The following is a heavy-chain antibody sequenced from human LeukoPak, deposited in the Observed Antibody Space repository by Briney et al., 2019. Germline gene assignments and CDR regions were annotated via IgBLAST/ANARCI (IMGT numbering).Heavy chain of an antibody. CDR2: ILHSGGT. CDR3: ARQDYNDYYFDY. Sequence: PSETLSLTCAVYGGSFSGYYWSWIRQPPGKGLEWIGDILHSGGTNYNPSLKSRVTISVDTSKNQFSLKLSSVTAADTAVYYCARQDYNDYYFDYWGQGTLVTVSS. CDR1: GGSFSGYY. V-gene: IGHV4-34*12. J-gene: IGHJ4*02. D-gene: IGHD4-17*01.